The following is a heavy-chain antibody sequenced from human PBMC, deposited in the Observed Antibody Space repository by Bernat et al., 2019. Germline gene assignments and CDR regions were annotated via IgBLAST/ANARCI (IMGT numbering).Heavy chain of an antibody. CDR3: AGYDSSGYYYGGWGFDY. Sequence: EVQLVESGGGLVQPGGSLGLSCVASGFTFSSYSMNWVRQAPGRGLEWVSYISGISSTIYYADSVKGRLTISRDNAKNSLYLQMNSLRDEDTAVYYCAGYDSSGYYYGGWGFDYWGQGTLVTVSS. D-gene: IGHD3-22*01. CDR2: ISGISSTI. J-gene: IGHJ4*02. V-gene: IGHV3-48*02. CDR1: GFTFSSYS.